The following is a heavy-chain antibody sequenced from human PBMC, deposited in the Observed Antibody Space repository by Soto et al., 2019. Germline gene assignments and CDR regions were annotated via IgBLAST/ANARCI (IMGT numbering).Heavy chain of an antibody. CDR2: IYYSGSN. CDR3: ARNQYYYGSGSYYLAPYYFDY. Sequence: SVTLSLTCTVSGGSIRSYYWSWIWQRQGKGLECIGYIYYSGSNNYTPSLKSRVTISVDTSKNQFSLKLSSVTAADTAVYYCARNQYYYGSGSYYLAPYYFDYWGQGTRVTVSS. V-gene: IGHV4-59*01. CDR1: GGSIRSYY. D-gene: IGHD3-10*01. J-gene: IGHJ4*02.